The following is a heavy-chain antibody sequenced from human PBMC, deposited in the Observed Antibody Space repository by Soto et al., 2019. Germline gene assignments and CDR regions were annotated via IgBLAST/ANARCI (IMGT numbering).Heavy chain of an antibody. CDR3: AREMTTRGMDV. D-gene: IGHD1-1*01. CDR2: MYHNSGNT. Sequence: QVQLVQSGAEVKKPGASMKVSCKASGYTFTSYDINCVRQATGQGLVWMGWMYHNSGNTGYALKFQGRVTMTRKSSISTAYIELSSLTSEDTAVYYCAREMTTRGMDVYGHGTKVTVSS. CDR1: GYTFTSYD. V-gene: IGHV1-8*01. J-gene: IGHJ6*02.